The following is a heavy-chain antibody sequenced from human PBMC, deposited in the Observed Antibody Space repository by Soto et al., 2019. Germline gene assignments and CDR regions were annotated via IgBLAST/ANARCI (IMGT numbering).Heavy chain of an antibody. V-gene: IGHV4-30-4*01. D-gene: IGHD4-17*01. CDR3: ARDAHSFSRIPHYYGDLYYSYGTHV. J-gene: IGHJ6*04. CDR2: IYYSGST. CDR1: GGSISSGDYY. Sequence: SSETLSLTCTVSGGSISSGDYYWSWIRQPPGKGLEWIGYIYYSGSTYYNPSLKSRVTISVDTSKNQFSLKLSSVTAADTAVYYCARDAHSFSRIPHYYGDLYYSYGTHVPGKRPTVTGSS.